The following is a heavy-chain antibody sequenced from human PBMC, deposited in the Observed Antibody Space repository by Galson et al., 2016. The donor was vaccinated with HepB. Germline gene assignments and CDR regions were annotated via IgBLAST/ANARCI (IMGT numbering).Heavy chain of an antibody. CDR2: IVSGSRTI. CDR1: GFTFNQYG. Sequence: SLRLSCAASGFTFNQYGMHWVRQAPGKGLEWVSYIVSGSRTIYYAGSVKGRFTISRDNAKNSLYLQMNSLRDEDTAVYYCAIIVGPKEPPRFWGQGILVTVSS. D-gene: IGHD1-26*01. CDR3: AIIVGPKEPPRF. J-gene: IGHJ4*02. V-gene: IGHV3-48*02.